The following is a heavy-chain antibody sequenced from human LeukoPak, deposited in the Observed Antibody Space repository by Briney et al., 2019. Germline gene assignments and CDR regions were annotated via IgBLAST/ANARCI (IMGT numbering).Heavy chain of an antibody. CDR2: IRYDGSNK. CDR3: AKDHYYGDYADY. J-gene: IGHJ4*02. D-gene: IGHD4-17*01. V-gene: IGHV3-30*02. CDR1: GFTFSTYG. Sequence: GGSLRLSCAASGFTFSTYGMHWVRQAPGKGLEGVAFIRYDGSNKYYADSVKGRVTISRDNSKNTLYLQMNSLRAEDTAVHYCAKDHYYGDYADYWGQGTLVTVSS.